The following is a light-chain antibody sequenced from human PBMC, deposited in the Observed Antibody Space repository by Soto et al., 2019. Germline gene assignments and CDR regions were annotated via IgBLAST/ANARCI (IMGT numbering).Light chain of an antibody. J-gene: IGKJ2*01. Sequence: NVLTQSPGTLSLSPGERATLSCRASQSVSGSYLAWYQQKPGQAPRLLIYLASTRANGIPDRFSGSGSGTDFTPSTSRLEPEDSAVYYGHQYGDAPQTFGQGTKLEI. CDR1: QSVSGSY. CDR2: LAS. CDR3: HQYGDAPQT. V-gene: IGKV3-20*01.